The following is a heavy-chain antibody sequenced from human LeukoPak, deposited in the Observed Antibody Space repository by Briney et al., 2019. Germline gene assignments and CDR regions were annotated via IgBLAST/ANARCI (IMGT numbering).Heavy chain of an antibody. V-gene: IGHV4-39*07. CDR2: VYYSGRT. CDR3: ARDKLAAGTY. D-gene: IGHD6-13*01. J-gene: IGHJ4*02. CDR1: GASISSSSYF. Sequence: SETLSLTCTVSGASISSSSYFWGWIRQSPGKGLEYIGSVYYSGRTYYNPSLKSRVTISVDRSKNQFSLKLSSVTAADTAVYYCARDKLAAGTYWGQGTLVTVSS.